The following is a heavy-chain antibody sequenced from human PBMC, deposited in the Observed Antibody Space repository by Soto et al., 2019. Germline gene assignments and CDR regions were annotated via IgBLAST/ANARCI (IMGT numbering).Heavy chain of an antibody. Sequence: GGSLRLSCAASGFTFCSYAMNWVRQAPGRGLEWVSSISGSGGSTYYADSVKGRFTISRDNSKNTLYLQLNSLRAEDTAGYYCITAVTASLFDYWGQGTLVTVSS. J-gene: IGHJ4*02. CDR3: ITAVTASLFDY. CDR1: GFTFCSYA. CDR2: ISGSGGST. D-gene: IGHD4-17*01. V-gene: IGHV3-23*01.